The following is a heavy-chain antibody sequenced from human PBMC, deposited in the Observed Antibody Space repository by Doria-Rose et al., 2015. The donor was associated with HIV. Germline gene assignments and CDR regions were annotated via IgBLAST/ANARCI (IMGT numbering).Heavy chain of an antibody. J-gene: IGHJ4*02. V-gene: IGHV2-26*01. D-gene: IGHD6-13*01. CDR1: GVSLSSPGMG. CDR3: ARIKSSRWYHKYYFDF. Sequence: QVQLVQSGPVLVKPTETLTLTCTVSGVSLSSPGMGVSWIRQPPGKALEWLANTFSDDERSYKTSLKSRLNISRGTSRSQVVLTMTDMDPVDTATYYCARIKSSRWYHKYYFDFWGQGTLVIVSA. CDR2: TFSDDER.